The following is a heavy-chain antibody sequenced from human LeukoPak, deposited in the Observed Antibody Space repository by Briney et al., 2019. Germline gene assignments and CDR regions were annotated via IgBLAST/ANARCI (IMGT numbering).Heavy chain of an antibody. CDR2: MTYDGYYK. V-gene: IGHV3-30*03. Sequence: GGSLRLSCAASGFTFTNYGMHWVRQAPGKGLEWVALMTYDGYYKYYSDSVKGRFTISSDTSKNTLYLQMNSLRAEDTAVYYCARDLSPVVRASPMGYWGQGTPVTVSS. D-gene: IGHD3-10*01. CDR1: GFTFTNYG. J-gene: IGHJ4*02. CDR3: ARDLSPVVRASPMGY.